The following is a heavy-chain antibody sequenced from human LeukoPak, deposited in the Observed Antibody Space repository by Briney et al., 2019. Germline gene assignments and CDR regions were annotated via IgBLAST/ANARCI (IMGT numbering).Heavy chain of an antibody. J-gene: IGHJ4*02. D-gene: IGHD3-22*01. Sequence: GESLKISCKGSGYRFTSYWIGWVRQMPGKGLEWMGIIYPGDSDTRYSPSFQGQVTISADKSISTAYLQWSSLKASDTAMYYCARAGYYYDSSGYPIIDYWGQGTLVTVSS. CDR3: ARAGYYYDSSGYPIIDY. CDR1: GYRFTSYW. V-gene: IGHV5-51*01. CDR2: IYPGDSDT.